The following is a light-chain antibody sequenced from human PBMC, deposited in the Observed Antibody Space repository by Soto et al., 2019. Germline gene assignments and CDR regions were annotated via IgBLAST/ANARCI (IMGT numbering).Light chain of an antibody. CDR1: QSVSSN. Sequence: EVVMTQSPATLSVSPGERATLSCMASQSVSSNLAWYQQKPGQAPRLLIYDASNRDTGIPARFSGSGSGTDFTLTISSLEPEDFAVYYCQQRSNWPLTFGGGTKVDIK. V-gene: IGKV3-11*01. CDR2: DAS. J-gene: IGKJ4*01. CDR3: QQRSNWPLT.